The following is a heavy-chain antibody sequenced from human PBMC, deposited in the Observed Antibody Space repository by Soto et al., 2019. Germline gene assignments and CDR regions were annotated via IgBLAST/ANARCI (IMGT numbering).Heavy chain of an antibody. D-gene: IGHD6-13*01. CDR2: ISAYNGNT. V-gene: IGHV1-18*01. CDR3: ASYREQLVLYGMDV. J-gene: IGHJ6*02. CDR1: GYTFTSYV. Sequence: QVQLVQSGAEGKKPGASVKVSCKASGYTFTSYVISWVRQAPGQGLEWMGWISAYNGNTNYAQKLQGRVTMTTDTSTSTAYMELRTLRSDDTAVYYCASYREQLVLYGMDVWGQGTTVTVSS.